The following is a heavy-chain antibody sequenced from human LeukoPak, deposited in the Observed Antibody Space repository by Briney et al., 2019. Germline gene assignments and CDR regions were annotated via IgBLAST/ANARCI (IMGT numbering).Heavy chain of an antibody. J-gene: IGHJ4*02. Sequence: ASVKVSCKASGYTFTDYYMHRVRQAPGQGLEWMGWISPNSGETSYAQKFQGRVTMTRDTSIRTVYMEVNSLRPDDTAVFYCARDGNFDYWGQGTLVTVSS. CDR2: ISPNSGET. D-gene: IGHD1-1*01. V-gene: IGHV1-2*02. CDR1: GYTFTDYY. CDR3: ARDGNFDY.